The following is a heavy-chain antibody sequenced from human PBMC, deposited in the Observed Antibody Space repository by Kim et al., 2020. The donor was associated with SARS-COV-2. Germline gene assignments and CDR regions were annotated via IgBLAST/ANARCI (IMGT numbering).Heavy chain of an antibody. V-gene: IGHV3-30*18. Sequence: GGSLRLSCAASGFTFSSYGMHWVRQAPGKGLEWVAVISYDGSNKYYADSVKGRFTISRDNSKNTLYLQMNSLRAEDTAVYYCAKDSSIAAAGTFDYWGQG. CDR1: GFTFSSYG. D-gene: IGHD6-13*01. CDR3: AKDSSIAAAGTFDY. CDR2: ISYDGSNK. J-gene: IGHJ4*02.